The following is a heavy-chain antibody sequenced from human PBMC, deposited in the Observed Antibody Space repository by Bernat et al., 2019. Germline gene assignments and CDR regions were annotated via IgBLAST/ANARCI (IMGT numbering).Heavy chain of an antibody. J-gene: IGHJ6*02. CDR1: GFTFSTHG. D-gene: IGHD5-18*01. V-gene: IGHV3-33*01. Sequence: QAQLVESGGGVVQPGRSLRLSCAASGFTFSTHGMHWVRQAPGKGLEWVAVIWYDGSKKYHADSVKGRFTISRDNSKNTLYLQMNSLRAEDAAVYYCARGWGLYSYGYMPYYYGMDVWGQGTTVTVSS. CDR2: IWYDGSKK. CDR3: ARGWGLYSYGYMPYYYGMDV.